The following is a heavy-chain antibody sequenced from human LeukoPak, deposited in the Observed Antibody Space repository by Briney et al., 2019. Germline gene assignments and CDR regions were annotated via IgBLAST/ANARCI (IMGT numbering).Heavy chain of an antibody. CDR3: AREAVRTANFDAFDI. CDR2: IYYSGST. CDR1: GGSISSSSYY. V-gene: IGHV4-39*07. Sequence: SETLSLTCTVSGGSISSSSYYWGWIRQPPGKGLEWIGSIYYSGSTYYNPSLKSRVTISVDTSKNQFSLKLSSVTAADTAVYYCAREAVRTANFDAFDIWGQGTMVTVSS. D-gene: IGHD2-2*01. J-gene: IGHJ3*02.